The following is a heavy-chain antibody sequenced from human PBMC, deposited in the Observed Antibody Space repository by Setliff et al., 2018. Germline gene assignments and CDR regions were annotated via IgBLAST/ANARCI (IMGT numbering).Heavy chain of an antibody. D-gene: IGHD4-17*01. V-gene: IGHV3-23*01. J-gene: IGHJ6*03. Sequence: PGGSLRLSCAASGFTFRSYEMNWVRQTPGKGLEWVSGISGGATRTYYVDSVKGRFTISRDDSKNTLYLQMNSLTVDDTAVYYCAKDLGDDGHYYYYMDVWGKGTTVTVSS. CDR3: AKDLGDDGHYYYYMDV. CDR2: ISGGATRT. CDR1: GFTFRSYE.